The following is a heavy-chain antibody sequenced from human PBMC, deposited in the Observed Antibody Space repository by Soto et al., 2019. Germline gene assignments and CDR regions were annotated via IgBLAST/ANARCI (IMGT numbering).Heavy chain of an antibody. CDR1: GFTFSSYS. CDR3: ARLGWYYYDPSPFDP. Sequence: EVQLVESGGGLVQPGGYLRLSCAASGFTFSSYSMNWVRQAPGKGLEWVSYISSSSSTVYYADSVKGRFTISRDNAKNSQYLQMNSLRDEDTAVYYCARLGWYYYDPSPFDPWGQGTLVTVSS. D-gene: IGHD3-22*01. CDR2: ISSSSSTV. V-gene: IGHV3-48*02. J-gene: IGHJ5*02.